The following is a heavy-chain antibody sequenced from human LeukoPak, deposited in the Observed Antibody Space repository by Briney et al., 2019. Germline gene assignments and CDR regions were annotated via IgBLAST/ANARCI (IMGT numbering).Heavy chain of an antibody. CDR1: GLTFRNFG. D-gene: IGHD5-24*01. CDR2: IWYHGRNK. V-gene: IGHV3-33*01. CDR3: EREGTTGNRDGYNSFDY. Sequence: GGSLTLSCAPAGLTFRNFGMHWVRQAPGKGLEWVAVIWYHGRNKDYADSVKGRFSISRDHSKNTLYLQLDNLRTEDAAVYYCEREGTTGNRDGYNSFDYWGQGTPVTVSS. J-gene: IGHJ4*02.